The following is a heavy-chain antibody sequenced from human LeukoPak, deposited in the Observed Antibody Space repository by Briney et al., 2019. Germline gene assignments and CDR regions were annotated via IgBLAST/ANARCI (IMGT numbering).Heavy chain of an antibody. CDR1: GFTFRTYW. CDR3: TSDTFGEPDY. D-gene: IGHD3-10*01. J-gene: IGHJ4*02. Sequence: PGGSLRLSCAPSGFTFRTYWMHWVRQAPGKGLLWVSRINPDGSSTSYADYVKGRFTISRDNAKNTLYLQMNSLRAEDTAVYYCTSDTFGEPDYWGQGNLVTVSS. V-gene: IGHV3-74*01. CDR2: INPDGSST.